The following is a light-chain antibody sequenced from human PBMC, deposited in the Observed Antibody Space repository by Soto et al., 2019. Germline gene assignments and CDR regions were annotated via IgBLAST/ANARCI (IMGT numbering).Light chain of an antibody. CDR2: DAS. CDR3: QQYDDLPLT. Sequence: DIQLTQSPSSLSASVGDRITITCQASRDIAHYLSWYQQKPGKAPQLLVYDASKLQTGVPSRFSGSASGTDFTFAISGLQPEDGATYYCQQYDDLPLTFGGGTKVEIK. J-gene: IGKJ4*01. CDR1: RDIAHY. V-gene: IGKV1-33*01.